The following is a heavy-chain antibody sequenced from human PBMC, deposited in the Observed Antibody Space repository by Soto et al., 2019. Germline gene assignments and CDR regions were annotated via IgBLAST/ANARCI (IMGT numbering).Heavy chain of an antibody. CDR2: ISAYNGNT. CDR3: ARDLSGGTYPGFFDL. D-gene: IGHD1-26*01. J-gene: IGHJ2*01. Sequence: QVQLVQSGAEVKKPGASVKVSCKASGYTFSIYGISWVRQAPGQGLEWMGWISAYNGNTKYAQKLQGRVTVTTDTSXXRAYMELRSLRSDDTAVYYCARDLSGGTYPGFFDLWGRGTLVTVSS. V-gene: IGHV1-18*01. CDR1: GYTFSIYG.